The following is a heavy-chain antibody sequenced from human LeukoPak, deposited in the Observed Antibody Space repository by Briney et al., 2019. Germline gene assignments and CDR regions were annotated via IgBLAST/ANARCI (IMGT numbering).Heavy chain of an antibody. Sequence: SETLSLNCTVSGGSISSYYWSWIRQPPGKGLEWIGEINHSGSTNYNPSLKSRVTISVDTSKNQFSLKLSSVTAADTAAYYCARGELGTGDYWGQGTLVTVSS. CDR3: ARGELGTGDY. D-gene: IGHD7-27*01. CDR1: GGSISSYY. V-gene: IGHV4-34*01. J-gene: IGHJ4*02. CDR2: INHSGST.